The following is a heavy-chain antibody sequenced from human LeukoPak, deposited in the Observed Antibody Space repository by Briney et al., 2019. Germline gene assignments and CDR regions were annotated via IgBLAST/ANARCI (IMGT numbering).Heavy chain of an antibody. Sequence: GGSLRLSCAASGFTFSSYAMSWIXXXXXXXXXXXSVISGSGGNTYYADSVKGRFTISRDNSKNTLYLQMNSLRAEDTAVYYCAPGGLWGTRLFDYWGQGTLVTVSS. CDR1: GFTFSSYA. V-gene: IGHV3-23*01. CDR2: ISGSGGNT. CDR3: APGGLWGTRLFDY. D-gene: IGHD4/OR15-4a*01. J-gene: IGHJ4*02.